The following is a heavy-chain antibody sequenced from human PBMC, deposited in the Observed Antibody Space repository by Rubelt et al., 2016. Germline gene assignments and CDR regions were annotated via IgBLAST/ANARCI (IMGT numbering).Heavy chain of an antibody. CDR2: IYYSGST. Sequence: QVQLQESGPGLVKPSETLSLTCTVSGGSISSYYWSWIRQPPGKGLEWIGYIYYSGSTNYNPSLKSRVTISVDTSKNQFSLKLSSVTAADTAVYYCAREYSYGRIDYWGQGTLVTVSS. V-gene: IGHV4-59*01. D-gene: IGHD5-18*01. CDR1: GGSISSYY. CDR3: AREYSYGRIDY. J-gene: IGHJ4*02.